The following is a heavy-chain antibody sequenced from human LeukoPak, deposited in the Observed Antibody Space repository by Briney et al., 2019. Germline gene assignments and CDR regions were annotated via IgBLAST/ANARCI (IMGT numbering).Heavy chain of an antibody. V-gene: IGHV3-74*01. CDR1: GFTFSSLW. J-gene: IGHJ4*01. Sequence: PGGSLRLSCAASGFTFSSLWMHWVRQTPGGGVVWVSFINNDGSFADYADSVKGRFTISRDNAKNTVYLQMNSLGAEGRGVYYCARGGPAGQTPDYWGRGTLVTASS. CDR2: INNDGSFA. CDR3: ARGGPAGQTPDY. D-gene: IGHD5-12*01.